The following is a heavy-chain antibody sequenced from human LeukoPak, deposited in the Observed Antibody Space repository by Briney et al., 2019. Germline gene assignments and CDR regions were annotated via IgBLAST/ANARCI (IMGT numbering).Heavy chain of an antibody. CDR3: ARVGWFGESAFDY. CDR1: GFTFADYA. CDR2: INWNGGST. J-gene: IGHJ4*02. D-gene: IGHD3-10*01. V-gene: IGHV3-20*04. Sequence: PGGSLRLSCAASGFTFADYAMHWVRQAPGKGLEWVSGINWNGGSTGYADSVKGRFTISRDNAKNSLYLQMNSLRAEDTALYYCARVGWFGESAFDYWGQGTLVTVSS.